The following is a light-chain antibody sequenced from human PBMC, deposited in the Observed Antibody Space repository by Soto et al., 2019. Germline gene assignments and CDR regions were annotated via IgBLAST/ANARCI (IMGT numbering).Light chain of an antibody. CDR1: ETISSSH. CDR3: QQYASLLWT. CDR2: RSS. Sequence: EVVLTQSPGTLSLSPGARATLSCRASETISSSHLAWYQQTPGQAPRLLLYRSSTRATGIPDRFSGSGSGTDFTLTISRLEPADAAVYYCQQYASLLWTFGQGTKLEIK. V-gene: IGKV3-20*01. J-gene: IGKJ1*01.